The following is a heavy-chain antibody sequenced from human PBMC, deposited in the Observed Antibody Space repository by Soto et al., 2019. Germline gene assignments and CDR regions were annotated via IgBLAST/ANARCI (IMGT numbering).Heavy chain of an antibody. J-gene: IGHJ2*01. CDR3: ARGVLRAVAGPHWYFDL. CDR2: ISYDGSNK. V-gene: IGHV3-30-3*01. D-gene: IGHD6-19*01. CDR1: GFTFSSYA. Sequence: QVQLVESGGGVVQPGRSLRLSCAASGFTFSSYAMHWVRQAPGKGLEWVAVISYDGSNKYYADSVKGRVTISRDNSKNTLYLPMNGLRAEDTAVYYCARGVLRAVAGPHWYFDLWGRGPLVTVSS.